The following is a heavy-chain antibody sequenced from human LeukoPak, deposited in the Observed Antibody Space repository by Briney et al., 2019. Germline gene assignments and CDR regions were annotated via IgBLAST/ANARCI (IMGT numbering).Heavy chain of an antibody. V-gene: IGHV5-51*01. CDR1: GYSFTSYW. Sequence: GESLNISCKGSGYSFTSYWIGWVRQMPGKGLEWMGIIYPGDSDTSYSPSFQGQVTISADKSISTPYLQWSSLKASDTAMYYCARGHYDSSGYYRAFDYWGQGTLVTVSS. CDR2: IYPGDSDT. J-gene: IGHJ4*02. D-gene: IGHD3-22*01. CDR3: ARGHYDSSGYYRAFDY.